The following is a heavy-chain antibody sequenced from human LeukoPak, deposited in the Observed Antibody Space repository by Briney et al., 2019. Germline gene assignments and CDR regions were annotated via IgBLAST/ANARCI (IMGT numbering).Heavy chain of an antibody. CDR2: ISYSSTNI. CDR1: GFTFSNYN. Sequence: PGGSLRLSCAASGFTFSNYNMNWVRRAPGKGLEWVSSISYSSTNIYYADSVKGRFTISRDNAKKSLYLQMNSLRAEDTAVYYCARIAVTYTFDYWGQGTLVTVSS. J-gene: IGHJ4*02. CDR3: ARIAVTYTFDY. V-gene: IGHV3-21*01. D-gene: IGHD4-17*01.